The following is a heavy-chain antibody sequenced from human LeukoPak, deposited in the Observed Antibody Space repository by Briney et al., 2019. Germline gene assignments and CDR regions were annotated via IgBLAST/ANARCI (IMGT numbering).Heavy chain of an antibody. CDR3: AKDSTRISGYFFHDNDAFDI. CDR1: GFTFSSYA. CDR2: ISGSGGST. J-gene: IGHJ3*02. Sequence: GGSLRLSXAAPGFTFSSYAMSWVRQAPGKGLEWVSAISGSGGSTYYADSVKGRFTISRDNSKNTLYLQMNSLRAEDTAVYYCAKDSTRISGYFFHDNDAFDIWGQGTMVTVSS. V-gene: IGHV3-23*01. D-gene: IGHD3-22*01.